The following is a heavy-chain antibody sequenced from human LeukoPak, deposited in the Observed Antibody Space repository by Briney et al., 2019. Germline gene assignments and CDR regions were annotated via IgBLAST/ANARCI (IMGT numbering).Heavy chain of an antibody. CDR2: ITSSGTTT. CDR3: GRDPDYGDPY. D-gene: IGHD4/OR15-4a*01. V-gene: IGHV3-11*01. Sequence: PGGSLRLSCSASGFSFSDSYMSWSRLSPEKGLEWIAYITSSGTTTEYADSVKGRFTISRVNAKNSLYLQMNSLRPEDTAVYYCGRDPDYGDPYWGQGTLVTVSS. CDR1: GFSFSDSY. J-gene: IGHJ4*02.